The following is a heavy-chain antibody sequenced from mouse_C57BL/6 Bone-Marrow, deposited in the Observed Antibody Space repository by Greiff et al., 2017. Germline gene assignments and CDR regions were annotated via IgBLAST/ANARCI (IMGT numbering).Heavy chain of an antibody. V-gene: IGHV1-9*01. D-gene: IGHD1-1*01. CDR1: GYTFTGYW. J-gene: IGHJ1*03. CDR2: ILPGRGST. Sequence: VKLMESGAELMKPGASVKLSCKATGYTFTGYWIEWVKQRPGPGLEWIGEILPGRGSTNYNEKFKGKATFTADTSSNTAYMQRSSLTTEDSAIYYCARGPFYYYGSSHWYFDVWGTGTTVTVSS. CDR3: ARGPFYYYGSSHWYFDV.